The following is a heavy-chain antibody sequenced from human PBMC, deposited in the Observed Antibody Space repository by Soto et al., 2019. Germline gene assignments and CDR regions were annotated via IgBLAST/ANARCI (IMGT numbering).Heavy chain of an antibody. CDR2: LIPIFGTA. CDR3: ARGGGYYDSSGYYSHWFDP. CDR1: GGTFSSYA. Sequence: QVQLVQSGAEVKKPGSSVKVSCKASGGTFSSYAISWVRQAPGQGLEWMGGLIPIFGTANYAQKFQGRVTITADKSTSPAYMDLSSLRSEDTAVYYCARGGGYYDSSGYYSHWFDPWGQGTLVTVSS. D-gene: IGHD3-22*01. V-gene: IGHV1-69*06. J-gene: IGHJ5*02.